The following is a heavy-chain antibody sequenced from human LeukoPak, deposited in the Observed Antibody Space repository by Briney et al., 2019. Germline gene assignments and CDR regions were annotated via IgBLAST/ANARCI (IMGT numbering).Heavy chain of an antibody. CDR3: ARVRYYGSGSYYKGWFDP. CDR2: IYSIGTS. D-gene: IGHD3-10*01. J-gene: IGHJ5*02. CDR1: GGSISSSSFY. Sequence: SETLPLTCTVSGGSISSSSFYWGWVRQPPGKGLEWIGSIYSIGTSYYIPSLKSRVTISVDTSNNQFSLRLSSVTAADTAVYYCARVRYYGSGSYYKGWFDPWGQGTLVTVSS. V-gene: IGHV4-39*01.